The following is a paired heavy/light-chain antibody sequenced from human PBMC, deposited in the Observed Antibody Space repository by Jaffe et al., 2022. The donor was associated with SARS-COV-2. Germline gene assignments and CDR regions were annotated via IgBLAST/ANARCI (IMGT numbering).Light chain of an antibody. V-gene: IGKV1-12*01. CDR3: QQAISFPLT. CDR2: AAS. J-gene: IGKJ4*01. CDR1: QGISSW. Sequence: DIQMTQSPSSVSASVGDRVTITCRASQGISSWLAWYQQKPGKAPKLLIYAASSLQSGVPSRFSGSGSETDFTLTISSLQPEDFATYYCQQAISFPLTFGGGTKVEIK.
Heavy chain of an antibody. D-gene: IGHD4-17*01. Sequence: EVQLVESGGGLVQPGGSLRLSCAASGFTFSSYAMNWVRLAPGKGLQWVSSIFPSGTTTFYADSVKGRFTISRDNSKNTLYLQMNSLRAEDTAIYYCAKDRSRGNAVTHFDYWGQGTLVTVSS. V-gene: IGHV3-23*04. CDR2: IFPSGTTT. J-gene: IGHJ4*02. CDR1: GFTFSSYA. CDR3: AKDRSRGNAVTHFDY.